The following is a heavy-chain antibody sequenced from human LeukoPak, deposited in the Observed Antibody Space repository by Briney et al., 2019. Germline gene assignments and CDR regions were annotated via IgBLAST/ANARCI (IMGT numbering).Heavy chain of an antibody. J-gene: IGHJ4*02. V-gene: IGHV3-30*02. CDR3: AKDLLLIQFVLDF. CDR2: TLYNGSSQ. D-gene: IGHD5-24*01. Sequence: GGPLTLPCAASGFPFSGYRMHWLPPAPGRALEWVAFTLYNGSSQYYPDSLRGRFTISRDNSKNTLFLQMNNLTHDDTAVYYCAKDLLLIQFVLDFWGQGTPVTVSS. CDR1: GFPFSGYR.